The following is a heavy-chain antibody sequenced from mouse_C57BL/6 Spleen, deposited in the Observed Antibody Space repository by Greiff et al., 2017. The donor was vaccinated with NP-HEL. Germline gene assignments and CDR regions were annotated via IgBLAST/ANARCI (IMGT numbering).Heavy chain of an antibody. D-gene: IGHD2-14*01. CDR3: DRLGGYDGGNYFDY. J-gene: IGHJ2*01. Sequence: EVKLVESGGGLVKPGGSLKLSCAASGFTFSDYEMHWVRQAPEKGLEWVGYISSGSSTIYYADTVKGRFTISRDNAKNTLFLQMTSLRSEDTDTYYCDRLGGYDGGNYFDYWGQGTTLTVSS. CDR1: GFTFSDYE. V-gene: IGHV5-17*01. CDR2: ISSGSSTI.